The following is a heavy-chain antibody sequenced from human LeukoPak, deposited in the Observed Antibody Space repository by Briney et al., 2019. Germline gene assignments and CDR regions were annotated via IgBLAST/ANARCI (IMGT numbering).Heavy chain of an antibody. V-gene: IGHV3-23*01. J-gene: IGHJ5*02. D-gene: IGHD3-10*01. CDR3: ARAGSGSYYNWFDP. Sequence: GGSLRLSCAASGFTFSSSAMSWVRQAPGKGLEWVSAISGSGGSTYYADSVKGRFTISRDNSKNTLYLQMYSLRAEDTAVYYCARAGSGSYYNWFDPWGQGTLVTVSS. CDR1: GFTFSSSA. CDR2: ISGSGGST.